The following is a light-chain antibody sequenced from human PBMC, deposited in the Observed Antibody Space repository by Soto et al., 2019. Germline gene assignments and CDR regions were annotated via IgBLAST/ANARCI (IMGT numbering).Light chain of an antibody. J-gene: IGKJ1*01. Sequence: DVVMTQSPLSLPVTLGQPASISCRSNQSLVYSDGNAYLNWFQXRQGQSPRRXIYKVSNRDSRVPDRFSGSGSGTDFTLKISRVEAEDVAVYYCMQGTYWPRTFGQGTKVDIK. CDR3: MQGTYWPRT. CDR1: QSLVYSDGNAY. V-gene: IGKV2-30*01. CDR2: KVS.